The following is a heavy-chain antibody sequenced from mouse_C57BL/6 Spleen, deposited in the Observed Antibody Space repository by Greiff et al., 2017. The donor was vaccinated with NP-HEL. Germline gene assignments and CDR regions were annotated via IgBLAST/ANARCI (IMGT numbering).Heavy chain of an antibody. CDR3: GGYYSNYEWYFDV. CDR1: GYAFSSSW. CDR2: IYPGDGDT. J-gene: IGHJ1*03. V-gene: IGHV1-82*01. D-gene: IGHD2-5*01. Sequence: QVHVKQSGPELVKPGASVKISCKASGYAFSSSWMNWVKQRPGKGLEWIGRIYPGDGDTNYNGKFKGKATLTADKSSSTAYMQLSSLTSEDSAVYFCGGYYSNYEWYFDVWGTGTTVTVSS.